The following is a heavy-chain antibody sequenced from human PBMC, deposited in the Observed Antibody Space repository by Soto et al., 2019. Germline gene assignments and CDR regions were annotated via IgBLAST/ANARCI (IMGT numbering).Heavy chain of an antibody. D-gene: IGHD6-13*01. CDR3: ARVSASWSKQPHY. CDR1: GGSISGYY. J-gene: IGHJ4*02. Sequence: SETLSLTCTVSGGSISGYYWSWTRQSPGKGLEWIGYIYYAGSTDYNPSLKNRVTISVDTSKNQFSLKLISVTAADTAVYFCARVSASWSKQPHYWGQGTLVTVSS. CDR2: IYYAGST. V-gene: IGHV4-59*01.